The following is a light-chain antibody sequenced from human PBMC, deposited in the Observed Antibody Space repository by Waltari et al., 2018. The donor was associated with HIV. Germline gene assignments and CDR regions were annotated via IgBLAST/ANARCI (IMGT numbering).Light chain of an antibody. CDR3: QSYDSSLSGSV. Sequence: QSVLTQPPSVSGAPGQRVTISNIGAGYDVHWYQQLPGTAPKLLIYGNSNRPSGVPDRFSGSKSGTSASLAITGLQAEDEADYYCQSYDSSLSGSVFGGGTKLTV. J-gene: IGLJ2*01. CDR1: IGAGYD. V-gene: IGLV1-40*01. CDR2: GNS.